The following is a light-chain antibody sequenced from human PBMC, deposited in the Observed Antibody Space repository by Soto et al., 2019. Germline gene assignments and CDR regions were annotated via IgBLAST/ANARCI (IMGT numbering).Light chain of an antibody. CDR2: GAS. CDR3: QQYVMPPFT. V-gene: IGKV3D-15*01. CDR1: QSVSSN. Sequence: EIVMTQSPGTLSVSPGERATLSCGASQSVSSNLAWYQQKPGQAPRLLIYGASTRATGIPARLSGGGSGTEFTLSISRLEPEDFAVYYCQQYVMPPFTFGRGTKVDIK. J-gene: IGKJ2*01.